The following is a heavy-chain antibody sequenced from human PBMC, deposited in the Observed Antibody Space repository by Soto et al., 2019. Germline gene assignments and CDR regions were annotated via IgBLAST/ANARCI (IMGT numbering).Heavy chain of an antibody. CDR3: ARRRATRTPPDY. J-gene: IGHJ4*02. D-gene: IGHD2-2*01. V-gene: IGHV4-39*07. CDR2: INHSGST. CDR1: GGSISSGGYY. Sequence: SETLSLTCTVSGGSISSGGYYWSWIRQPPGKGLEWIGEINHSGSTNYNPSLKSRVTISVDTSKNQFSLKLSSVTAADTAVYYCARRRATRTPPDYWGQGTLVTVSS.